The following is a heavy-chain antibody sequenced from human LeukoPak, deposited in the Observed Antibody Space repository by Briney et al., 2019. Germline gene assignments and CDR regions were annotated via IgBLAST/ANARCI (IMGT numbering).Heavy chain of an antibody. J-gene: IGHJ6*04. V-gene: IGHV3-7*03. CDR1: GFTFSSYW. CDR2: IKQDGSEK. CDR3: ARDSSSWYYYYYYGMDV. Sequence: GGSLRLSCAASGFTFSSYWMSWVRQAPGKGLEWVANIKQDGSEKYYVDSVKDRFTISRDNAKNSLYLQMNSLRAEDTAVYYCARDSSSWYYYYYYGMDVWGKGTTVTVSS. D-gene: IGHD6-13*01.